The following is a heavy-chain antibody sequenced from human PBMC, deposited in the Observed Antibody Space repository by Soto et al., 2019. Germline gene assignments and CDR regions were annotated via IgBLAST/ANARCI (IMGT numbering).Heavy chain of an antibody. Sequence: GGSLRLSCAASGFTFSSYGMHWVRQAPGKGLEWVAVISYDGSNKYYADSVKGRFTISRDNSKNTLYLQMNSLRAEDTAVYYCAKDFGRYRRSADCWGKGTLVTVSS. CDR1: GFTFSSYG. CDR2: ISYDGSNK. D-gene: IGHD3-16*02. V-gene: IGHV3-30*18. CDR3: AKDFGRYRRSADC. J-gene: IGHJ4*02.